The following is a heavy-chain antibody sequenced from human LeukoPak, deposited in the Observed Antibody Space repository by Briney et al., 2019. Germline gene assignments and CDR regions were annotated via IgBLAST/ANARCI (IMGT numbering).Heavy chain of an antibody. J-gene: IGHJ4*02. CDR1: GFTFSSYE. D-gene: IGHD4-17*01. V-gene: IGHV3-48*03. CDR3: ARETTTAIDY. CDR2: ISSSGSTI. Sequence: AGSLRFSCAGSGFTFSSYEMNWVRHAPGKGLEWVSYISSSGSTIYYADSVKGRFTISRDNAKNSLYLQMNSLRAEDTAVYYCARETTTAIDYWGQGTLVTVSS.